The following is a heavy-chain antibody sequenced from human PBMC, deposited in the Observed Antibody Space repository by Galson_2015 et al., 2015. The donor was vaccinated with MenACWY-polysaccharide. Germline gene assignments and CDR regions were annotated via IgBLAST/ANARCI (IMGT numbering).Heavy chain of an antibody. CDR3: AGGTGFMFDS. Sequence: SLRLSCAASGFTFSSYWMNWVRQAPGRGLEWVANIKQDGSEKNYVDSVRGRFTISRDNAKNSLYLQLNSLRVEDTAVYYCAGGTGFMFDSWGQGTLVTVSS. CDR2: IKQDGSEK. V-gene: IGHV3-7*01. CDR1: GFTFSSYW. J-gene: IGHJ4*02. D-gene: IGHD2-15*01.